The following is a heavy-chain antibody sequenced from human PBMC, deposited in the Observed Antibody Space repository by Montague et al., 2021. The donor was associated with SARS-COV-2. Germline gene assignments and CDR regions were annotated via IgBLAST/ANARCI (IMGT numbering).Heavy chain of an antibody. J-gene: IGHJ3*02. CDR2: IYSGGST. V-gene: IGHV3-66*01. D-gene: IGHD1-26*01. Sequence: SLRLSCAASGFTVSSNYISWVRQAPGKGLEWVSFIYSGGSTYYADSVKGRFTISRDNSKNTLYLQMNSLRAEDTAVYCCARESVGATKDAFDIWGQGTMVTVSS. CDR3: ARESVGATKDAFDI. CDR1: GFTVSSNY.